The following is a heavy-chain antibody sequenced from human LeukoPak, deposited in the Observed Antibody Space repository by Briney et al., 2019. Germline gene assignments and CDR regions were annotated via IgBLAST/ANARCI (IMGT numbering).Heavy chain of an antibody. CDR1: GGSISSSNW. Sequence: SETLSLTCAVSGGSISSSNWWSWVRQPPGKGLEWIGEIYHSGSTNYNPSLKSRVTISVDKSKNQFSLKLSSVTAADTAVYYCARVLYGSGSEFDPWGQGTLVTVSS. CDR2: IYHSGST. J-gene: IGHJ5*02. V-gene: IGHV4-4*02. D-gene: IGHD3-10*01. CDR3: ARVLYGSGSEFDP.